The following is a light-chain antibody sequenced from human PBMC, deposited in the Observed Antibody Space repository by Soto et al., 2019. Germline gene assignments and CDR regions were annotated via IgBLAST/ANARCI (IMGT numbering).Light chain of an antibody. J-gene: IGKJ1*01. CDR3: QQYKNWLTWK. CDR2: GAS. V-gene: IGKV3-15*01. CDR1: QSVSSN. Sequence: EIVMTQSPATLSVSPVERSTLSCRASQSVSSNLAWYQQKPGQAPRLLIYGASTRATGIPARFSGSGSGTEFTLTIRSLQSEDFAVYYCQQYKNWLTWKFGQGTKGDIK.